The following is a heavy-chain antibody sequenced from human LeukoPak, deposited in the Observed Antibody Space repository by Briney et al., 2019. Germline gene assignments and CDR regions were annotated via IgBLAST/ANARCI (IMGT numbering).Heavy chain of an antibody. J-gene: IGHJ3*01. D-gene: IGHD1-14*01. CDR2: SYYSNKWYN. CDR3: AREGDGRNHIDTDDTFDV. CDR1: GDSVSANGAD. V-gene: IGHV6-1*01. Sequence: SQTLSLTCAISGDSVSANGADWNWIRQSQSRGLEWVGRSYYSNKWYNDYAVYVKSRITINPDTSKNQFSLQLNSVTPEDTAVYYCAREGDGRNHIDTDDTFDVWGQGTMVTVSS.